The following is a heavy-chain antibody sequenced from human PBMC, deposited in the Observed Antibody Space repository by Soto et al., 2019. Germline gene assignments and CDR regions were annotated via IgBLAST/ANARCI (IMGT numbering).Heavy chain of an antibody. Sequence: VQLVESGGGLVKPGGSLRVSCAASGFTFSNAWMSWVRQAAGKGLEWVGRIKSKTDGGKTDYAAPVKGRFTISRDDSKNTLYLEMNSLKTEDTAVYYCTPVFAIPEISNNWGQGTLVTVSS. J-gene: IGHJ4*02. D-gene: IGHD2-2*02. CDR3: TPVFAIPEISNN. CDR2: IKSKTDGGKT. CDR1: GFTFSNAW. V-gene: IGHV3-15*01.